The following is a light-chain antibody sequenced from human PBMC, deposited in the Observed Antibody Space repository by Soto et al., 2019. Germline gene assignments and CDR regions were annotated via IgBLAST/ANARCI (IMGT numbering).Light chain of an antibody. J-gene: IGLJ2*01. CDR2: EVS. CDR3: SSYASGTTHVV. Sequence: QSALTQPASVSGSPGQSITISCTGTSSDIGGYNYVSWYQQYPGKAHKLMIYEVSNRPSGVSNRFSGSKSGNAASLTFSGLQAEDEADYYCSSYASGTTHVVFGGGTKLTVL. V-gene: IGLV2-14*01. CDR1: SSDIGGYNY.